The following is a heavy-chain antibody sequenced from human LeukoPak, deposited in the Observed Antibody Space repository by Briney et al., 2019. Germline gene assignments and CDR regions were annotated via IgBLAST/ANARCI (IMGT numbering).Heavy chain of an antibody. CDR2: IYTSGST. D-gene: IGHD3-16*01. V-gene: IGHV4-61*02. Sequence: SETLSLTCTVSGGSISSGSYYWSWIWQPAGKGLEWIGRIYTSGSTNYNPSLKSRVTISVDTSKNQFSLKLSSVTAADTAVYYCARDGTYSYRPVWGKGTTVTVSS. J-gene: IGHJ6*04. CDR3: ARDGTYSYRPV. CDR1: GGSISSGSYY.